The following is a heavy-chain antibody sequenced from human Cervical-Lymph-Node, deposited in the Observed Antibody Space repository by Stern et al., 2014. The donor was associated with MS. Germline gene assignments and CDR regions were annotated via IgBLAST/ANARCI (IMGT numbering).Heavy chain of an antibody. CDR1: GYNFTSHD. D-gene: IGHD6-19*01. Sequence: VQLVESGAEVKKPGASVKISCSASGYNFTSHDINWLRLAAGQRLEWIGLMNTDRDNAGPAQNLQDRLTMTKDTSIGTAYMELSSLTSEDTAVYYCARRKSGWFFDSWGQGTLVTVSS. CDR3: ARRKSGWFFDS. J-gene: IGHJ1*01. CDR2: MNTDRDNA. V-gene: IGHV1-8*02.